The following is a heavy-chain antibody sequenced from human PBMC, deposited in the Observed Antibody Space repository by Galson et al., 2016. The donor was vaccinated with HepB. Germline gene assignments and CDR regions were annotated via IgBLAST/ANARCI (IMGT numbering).Heavy chain of an antibody. V-gene: IGHV3-7*01. CDR2: INQDGSEK. Sequence: SLRLSCAASGFTFDDYAMHWVRQAPGKGLEWVANINQDGSEKSYMDSVKGRFTISRDNAKNSLYLQMNSLRAEDTAVYYCAKNFGDYVGDTFDMWGQGTMVTVSS. CDR3: AKNFGDYVGDTFDM. D-gene: IGHD4-17*01. CDR1: GFTFDDYA. J-gene: IGHJ3*02.